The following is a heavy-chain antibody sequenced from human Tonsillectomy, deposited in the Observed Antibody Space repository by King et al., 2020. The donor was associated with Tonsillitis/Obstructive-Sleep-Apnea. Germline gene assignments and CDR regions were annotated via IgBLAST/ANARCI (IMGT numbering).Heavy chain of an antibody. CDR3: ASIGYGDYGVDY. J-gene: IGHJ4*02. V-gene: IGHV5-10-1*03. CDR1: GYSFTSYW. D-gene: IGHD4-17*01. CDR2: IDPSDSYT. Sequence: EVQLVESGAEVKKPGESLRISCKGSGYSFTSYWISWVRQMPGKGLEWMGRIDPSDSYTNYSPSFQGHVTISADKSISTAYLQWSSLKASDTAMYYCASIGYGDYGVDYWGQGTLVTVSS.